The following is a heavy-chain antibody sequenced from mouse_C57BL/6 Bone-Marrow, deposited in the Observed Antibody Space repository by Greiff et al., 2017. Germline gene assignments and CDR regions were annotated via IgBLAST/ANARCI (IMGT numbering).Heavy chain of an antibody. Sequence: DVKLVESGGGLVKPGGSLKLSCAASGFTFSDYGMHWVRQAPEKGLEWVAYLSSGSSTIYYADTVKGRFTISRDNAKNTLFLQLTSLRSDDTAMYYCGRPLITTVVAKAYWGQGTLVTVSA. D-gene: IGHD1-1*01. V-gene: IGHV5-17*01. CDR3: GRPLITTVVAKAY. CDR2: LSSGSSTI. J-gene: IGHJ3*01. CDR1: GFTFSDYG.